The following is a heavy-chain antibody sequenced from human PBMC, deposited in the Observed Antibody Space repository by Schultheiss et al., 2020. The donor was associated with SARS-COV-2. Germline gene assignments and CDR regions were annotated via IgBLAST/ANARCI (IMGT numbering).Heavy chain of an antibody. V-gene: IGHV3-33*08. J-gene: IGHJ6*02. Sequence: GGSLRLSCAASGFTFSSYGMHWVRQAPGKGLEWVAVIWYDGSNKYYADSVKGRFTISRDNSKNTLYLQMNSLRVEDTAVYYCARDRGYCSGGSCYYYYGMDVWGQGTTVTVSS. CDR1: GFTFSSYG. D-gene: IGHD2-15*01. CDR2: IWYDGSNK. CDR3: ARDRGYCSGGSCYYYYGMDV.